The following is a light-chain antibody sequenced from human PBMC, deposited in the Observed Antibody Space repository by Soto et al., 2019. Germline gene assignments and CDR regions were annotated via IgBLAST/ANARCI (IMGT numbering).Light chain of an antibody. Sequence: SVLTRPPPVSGGPGRGGTLSLPGGSTQNGAGYDVHWYQQLPGTAPKLLIYGNSNRPSGVPDRFSGSKSGTSASLAITGLQAEDEADYYCQSYDSSLSGFYVFGTGTKVTVL. CDR3: QSYDSSLSGFYV. V-gene: IGLV1-40*01. J-gene: IGLJ1*01. CDR2: GNS. CDR1: STQNGAGYD.